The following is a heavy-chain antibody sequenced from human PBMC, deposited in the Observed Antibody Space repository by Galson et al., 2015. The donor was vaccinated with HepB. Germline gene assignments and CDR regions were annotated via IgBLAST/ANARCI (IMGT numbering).Heavy chain of an antibody. Sequence: SLRLSCAASGFTFSSYSMNWVRQAPGKGLEWVSSISSSSSYIYYADSVKGRFTISRDNAKNSLYLQMNSLRAEDTAVYYCARGDGYNFWLDYWGQGTLVTVSS. CDR1: GFTFSSYS. V-gene: IGHV3-21*01. J-gene: IGHJ4*02. CDR2: ISSSSSYI. CDR3: ARGDGYNFWLDY. D-gene: IGHD5-24*01.